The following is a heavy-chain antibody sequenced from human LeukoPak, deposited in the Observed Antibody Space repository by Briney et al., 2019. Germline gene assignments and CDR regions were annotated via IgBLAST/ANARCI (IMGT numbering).Heavy chain of an antibody. Sequence: GGSLRLSCTASEFTVSRNYMLWGRQAPGKGLEWVSLMFSNGDTHYADSVKGRFTISRDTSKNTVSLQMNSLRVEDTAMYYCTRDQMNYWGQGTLVTVSS. CDR3: TRDQMNY. CDR1: EFTVSRNY. V-gene: IGHV3-53*01. J-gene: IGHJ4*02. D-gene: IGHD5-24*01. CDR2: MFSNGDT.